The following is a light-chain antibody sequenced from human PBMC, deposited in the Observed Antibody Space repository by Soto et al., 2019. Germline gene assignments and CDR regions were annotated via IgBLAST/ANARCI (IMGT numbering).Light chain of an antibody. CDR1: SSDVGSYNL. CDR3: CSYASSTTDV. Sequence: QSALTQPASVSGSPGQSITISCTGTSSDVGSYNLVSWYQQHPGKATKLMIYEGTKRPSGVSDRFSGSRSGNTASLTISGLQAEDEADYYCCSYASSTTDVFGTGTKVTVL. CDR2: EGT. J-gene: IGLJ1*01. V-gene: IGLV2-23*01.